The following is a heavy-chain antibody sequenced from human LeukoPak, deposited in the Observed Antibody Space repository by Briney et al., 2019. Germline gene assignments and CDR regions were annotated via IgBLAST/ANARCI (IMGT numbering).Heavy chain of an antibody. Sequence: GESLKISCKGSGYSFTSYWIGWVRQMPGKGLGWMGIIYPGDSDTRYSPSFQGQVTISADKSISTAYLQWSSLKASDTAMYYCARRIAVAAKDLYYFDYWGQGTLVTVSS. J-gene: IGHJ4*02. V-gene: IGHV5-51*01. CDR1: GYSFTSYW. CDR2: IYPGDSDT. CDR3: ARRIAVAAKDLYYFDY. D-gene: IGHD6-19*01.